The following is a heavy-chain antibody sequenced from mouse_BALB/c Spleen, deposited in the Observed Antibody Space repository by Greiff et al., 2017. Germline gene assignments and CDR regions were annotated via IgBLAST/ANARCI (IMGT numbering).Heavy chain of an antibody. CDR2: ISSGGST. Sequence: EVKLMESGGGLVKPGGSLKLSCAASGFTFSSYAMSWVRQTPEKRLEWVASISSGGSTYYPDSVKGRFTISRDNARNILYLQMSSLRSEDTAMYYCARGEGYYGSSYGRAMDYWGQGTSVTVSS. J-gene: IGHJ4*01. CDR3: ARGEGYYGSSYGRAMDY. D-gene: IGHD1-1*01. CDR1: GFTFSSYA. V-gene: IGHV5-6-5*01.